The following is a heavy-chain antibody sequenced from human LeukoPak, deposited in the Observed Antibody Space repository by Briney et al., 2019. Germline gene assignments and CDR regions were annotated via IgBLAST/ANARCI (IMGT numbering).Heavy chain of an antibody. Sequence: ASVKVSCKASGYTFTSYGISWVRQAPGQGLEWMGWTSVYNSQTNFAQKFQGRVTMTTDRSTSTAYMELRSLRSDDTAVHYCARDMVGLAADGNWFDPWGQGTLVTVSS. V-gene: IGHV1-18*01. CDR1: GYTFTSYG. CDR3: ARDMVGLAADGNWFDP. J-gene: IGHJ5*02. CDR2: TSVYNSQT. D-gene: IGHD6-13*01.